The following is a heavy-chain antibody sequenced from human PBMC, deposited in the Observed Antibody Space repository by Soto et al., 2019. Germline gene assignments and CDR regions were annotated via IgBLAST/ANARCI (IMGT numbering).Heavy chain of an antibody. CDR3: ARRGTAALGTSRNDHFDS. V-gene: IGHV1-69*01. CDR1: GGTFSNFA. CDR2: IFPVSGTS. J-gene: IGHJ4*02. D-gene: IGHD1-1*01. Sequence: QVQLVQSGAEVKRPGSSVKVSCQASGGTFSNFAFSWVRLAPGQGLQWMGGIFPVSGTSNIAQSLQGRVTITADESTTTIHMELRSLRSEDTAVYYCARRGTAALGTSRNDHFDSWGQGALVTVSS.